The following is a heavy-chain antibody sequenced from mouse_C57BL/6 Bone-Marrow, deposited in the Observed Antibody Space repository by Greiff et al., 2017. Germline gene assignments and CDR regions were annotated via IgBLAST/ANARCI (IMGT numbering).Heavy chain of an antibody. CDR2: IDPSDSDT. J-gene: IGHJ1*03. CDR1: GYTFTSYW. D-gene: IGHD1-1*01. CDR3: ARDYYGSGYWYFDV. V-gene: IGHV1-52*01. Sequence: QVQLQQPGAELVRPGSSVKLSCKASGYTFTSYWMHWVKQRPIQGLEWIGNIDPSDSDTHYNQKFKDKATLTVDKSSSTAYMQLSSLTSEDSAVYYYARDYYGSGYWYFDVWGTGTTVTVSS.